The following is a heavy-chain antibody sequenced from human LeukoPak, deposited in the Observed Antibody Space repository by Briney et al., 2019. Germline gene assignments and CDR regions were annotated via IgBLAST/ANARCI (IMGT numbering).Heavy chain of an antibody. J-gene: IGHJ4*02. CDR1: GGSISSYY. CDR2: IYYSGST. Sequence: SETLSLTCTVSGGSISSYYWSWIRQPPGKGLEWIGYIYYSGSTNYNPSLKSRVTISVDPSKNLFSLKLSSVTAADTAVYYCAGVGRGGRVSSSWSIDYWGQGTLVTVSS. V-gene: IGHV4-59*01. CDR3: AGVGRGGRVSSSWSIDY. D-gene: IGHD6-13*01.